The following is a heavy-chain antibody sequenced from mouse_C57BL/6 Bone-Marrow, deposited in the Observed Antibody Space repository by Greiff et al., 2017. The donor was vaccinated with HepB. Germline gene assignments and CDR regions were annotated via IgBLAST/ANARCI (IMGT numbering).Heavy chain of an antibody. V-gene: IGHV1-59*01. J-gene: IGHJ1*03. CDR3: ARRGDYYGKGPWYFDV. CDR2: IDPSDSYT. Sequence: VQLQQPGAELVRPGTSVKLSCKASGYTFTSYWMHWVKQRPGQGLEWIGVIDPSDSYTNYNQKFKGKATLTVDTSSSTAYMQLSSLTSEDSAVYYCARRGDYYGKGPWYFDVWGTGTTVTVSS. D-gene: IGHD1-1*01. CDR1: GYTFTSYW.